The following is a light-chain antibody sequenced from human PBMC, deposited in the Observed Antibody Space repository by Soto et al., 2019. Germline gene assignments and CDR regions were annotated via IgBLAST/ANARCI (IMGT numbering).Light chain of an antibody. V-gene: IGLV1-40*01. CDR3: QSYDSSLSAVV. CDR2: GNS. CDR1: SSNIGAGYD. Sequence: QSVLTQPPSVSGPPGKRVTIPCTGSSSNIGAGYDVHWYQQLPGTAPKLLIYGNSNRPSGVPDRFSGSKSGTSASLAITGLQAEDEADYYCQSYDSSLSAVVFGGGTKVTVL. J-gene: IGLJ2*01.